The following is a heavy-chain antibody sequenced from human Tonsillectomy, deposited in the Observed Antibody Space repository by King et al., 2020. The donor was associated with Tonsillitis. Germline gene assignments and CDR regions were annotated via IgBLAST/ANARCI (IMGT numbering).Heavy chain of an antibody. Sequence: VQLVESGGGLVQPGGSLRLSCVASGFTFSDYWMHWVRQAPGKGLVWVSRINSDKSSTSYADSVKGRFTISRDNAKNTLYLQMNSLRAEDTAVYYCARSIAVAGTRWFDPWGQGTLVTVSS. V-gene: IGHV3-74*01. J-gene: IGHJ5*02. CDR2: INSDKSST. CDR3: ARSIAVAGTRWFDP. CDR1: GFTFSDYW. D-gene: IGHD6-19*01.